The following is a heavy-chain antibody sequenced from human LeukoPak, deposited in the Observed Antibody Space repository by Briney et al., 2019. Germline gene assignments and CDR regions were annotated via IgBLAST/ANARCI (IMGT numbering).Heavy chain of an antibody. J-gene: IGHJ6*02. CDR2: IRYDGSNK. D-gene: IGHD7-27*01. V-gene: IGHV3-30*02. CDR3: AKELNWAFLAYYGMDV. CDR1: GFTFSSYG. Sequence: GGSLRLSCAASGFTFSSYGMHWVRQAPGKGLEWVAFIRYDGSNKYYADSVKGRFTISRDNSKNTLYLQMNSLRAEDTAVYYCAKELNWAFLAYYGMDVWGQGTTVTVSS.